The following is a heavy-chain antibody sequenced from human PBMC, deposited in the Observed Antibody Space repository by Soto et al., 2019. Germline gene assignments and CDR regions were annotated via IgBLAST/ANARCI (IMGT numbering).Heavy chain of an antibody. CDR1: GYTSTNYG. CDR2: SNAGSGNT. D-gene: IGHD2-2*01. CDR3: ASDIIVIPGAKGLDY. Sequence: ASVKVSCKASGYTSTNYGMNWVRQAPGQRLEWMGWSNAGSGNTKYSQKFQGRITITRDTSASTVYMELSSLRSECTAVYYCASDIIVIPGAKGLDYXG. V-gene: IGHV1-3*01. J-gene: IGHJ4*01.